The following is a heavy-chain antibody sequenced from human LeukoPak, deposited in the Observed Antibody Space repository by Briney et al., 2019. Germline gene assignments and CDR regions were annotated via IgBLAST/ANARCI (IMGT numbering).Heavy chain of an antibody. CDR3: AIPSGSYYRQAFDI. V-gene: IGHV1-2*02. CDR1: GYTFTGYY. J-gene: IGHJ3*02. Sequence: ASVKVSCKASGYTFTGYYMHWVRQAPGQGLEWMGWINPNSGGTNYAQKFQGRVTMTSDTSINTAYMELSRLRSDDTAMYYCAIPSGSYYRQAFDIWGQGTMLTVSS. CDR2: INPNSGGT. D-gene: IGHD1-26*01.